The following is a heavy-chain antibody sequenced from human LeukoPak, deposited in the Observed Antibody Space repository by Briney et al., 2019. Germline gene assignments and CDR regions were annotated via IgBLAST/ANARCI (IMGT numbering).Heavy chain of an antibody. CDR3: ATDQGGAALFFQH. Sequence: ASVKVSCKVSGYTLTELSMHWVRPAPGKGLEWMGGFDPEDGETIYAQKFQGRVTMTEDTSTDTAYMELSSLRSEDTAVYYCATDQGGAALFFQHWGQGTLVTVSS. CDR2: FDPEDGET. V-gene: IGHV1-24*01. D-gene: IGHD6-13*01. J-gene: IGHJ1*01. CDR1: GYTLTELS.